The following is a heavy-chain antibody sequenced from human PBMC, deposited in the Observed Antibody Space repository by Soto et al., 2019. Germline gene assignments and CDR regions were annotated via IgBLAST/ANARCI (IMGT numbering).Heavy chain of an antibody. J-gene: IGHJ4*02. CDR3: ARDSPYDYGERY. CDR2: IYYSGST. Sequence: SETLSLTCTVSGGSISSYYWSWIRQPPGKGLEWIGYIYYSGSTNYNPSLKSRVTISVDTSKNQFSLKLSSVTAADTAVYYCARDSPYDYGERYWGQGTLVTVSS. CDR1: GGSISSYY. V-gene: IGHV4-59*01. D-gene: IGHD4-17*01.